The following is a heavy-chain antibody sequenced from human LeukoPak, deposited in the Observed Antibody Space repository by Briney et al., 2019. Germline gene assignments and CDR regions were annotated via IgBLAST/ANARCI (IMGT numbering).Heavy chain of an antibody. D-gene: IGHD3-10*01. Sequence: SETLSLTCTVSGVSISSYYWSWIRQPPGKGLEWIVYIYYGGSTNYNPSLKSRFTISVDTSKNQFSMKLSSVTAADTAVYYCARDRGARGGFDYWGQGTLVTVSS. CDR1: GVSISSYY. V-gene: IGHV4-59*01. CDR2: IYYGGST. J-gene: IGHJ4*02. CDR3: ARDRGARGGFDY.